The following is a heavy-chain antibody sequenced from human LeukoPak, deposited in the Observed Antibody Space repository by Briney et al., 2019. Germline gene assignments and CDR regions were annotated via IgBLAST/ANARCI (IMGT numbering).Heavy chain of an antibody. CDR1: GFTFSSYA. D-gene: IGHD1-26*01. J-gene: IGHJ6*03. V-gene: IGHV3-23*01. CDR3: AKLPPLGATTYYYYMDV. CDR2: ISGSGGST. Sequence: GGSLRLSCAPSGFTFSSYAMSWVRQAPGKGVEWVSAISGSGGSTYYADSVKGRFTFSRDNSKNTLYLQMNSLGAEDTAVYYCAKLPPLGATTYYYYMDVWGKGTTVTVSS.